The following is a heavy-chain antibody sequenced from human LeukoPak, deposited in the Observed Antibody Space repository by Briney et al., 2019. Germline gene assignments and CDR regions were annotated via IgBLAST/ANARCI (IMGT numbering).Heavy chain of an antibody. D-gene: IGHD3-22*01. CDR2: IYYSGST. V-gene: IGHV4-39*07. J-gene: IGHJ4*02. CDR3: ARLNRISRPRLYYYDSSGYYLGLDY. Sequence: PSETLSLTCTVSGGPISSSSYYWGWIRQPPGKGLEWIGSIYYSGSTYYNPSLKSRVTISVDTSKNQFSLKLSSVTAADTAVYYCARLNRISRPRLYYYDSSGYYLGLDYWGQGTLVTVSS. CDR1: GGPISSSSYY.